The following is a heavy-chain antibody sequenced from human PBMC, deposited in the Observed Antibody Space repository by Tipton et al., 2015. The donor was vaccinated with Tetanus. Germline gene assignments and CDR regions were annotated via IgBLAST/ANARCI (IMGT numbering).Heavy chain of an antibody. CDR2: IFYSGNS. V-gene: IGHV4-61*08. CDR1: GGSLRGGDHY. J-gene: IGHJ4*02. CDR3: ARGLIDDFLGSRIYFDS. Sequence: GLVKPSETLALMCTVSGGSLRGGDHYWSWIRQPPGKGLEWLGDIFYSGNSIPNPSFRSRVTMSADTSRTLFSLTLMSVTAADTAVYFCARGLIDDFLGSRIYFDSWGPGTLVTVSS. D-gene: IGHD3-16*01.